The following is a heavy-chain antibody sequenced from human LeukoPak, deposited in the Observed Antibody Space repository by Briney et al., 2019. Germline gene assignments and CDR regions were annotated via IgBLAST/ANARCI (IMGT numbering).Heavy chain of an antibody. CDR2: IYYSGST. V-gene: IGHV4-59*01. J-gene: IGHJ3*02. D-gene: IGHD5-12*01. Sequence: PSETLSLTCTVSGGSISSYYWSWIRQPPGKGLEWIGYIYYSGSTNYNPSLKSRVTISVDTSKNQFSLKLSSVTAADTAVYYCARDGEGYSGAFGIWGQGTMVTVSS. CDR1: GGSISSYY. CDR3: ARDGEGYSGAFGI.